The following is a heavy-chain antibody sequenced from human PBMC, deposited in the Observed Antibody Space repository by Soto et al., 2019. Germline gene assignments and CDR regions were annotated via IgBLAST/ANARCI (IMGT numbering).Heavy chain of an antibody. Sequence: QVQLVQSGAEVKKPGASVKVSCKASGYTFTSYAMHWVRQAPGQRLEWMGWINAGNGNTKYLQKFQGRVTMPRNTSASTAYMELSSLRSEDTAVYYCARSDGPLGDYWGQGTLVTVSS. CDR1: GYTFTSYA. D-gene: IGHD4-17*01. J-gene: IGHJ4*02. CDR3: ARSDGPLGDY. CDR2: INAGNGNT. V-gene: IGHV1-3*01.